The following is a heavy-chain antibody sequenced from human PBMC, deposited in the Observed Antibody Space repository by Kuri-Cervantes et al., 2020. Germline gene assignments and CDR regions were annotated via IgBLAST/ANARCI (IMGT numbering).Heavy chain of an antibody. J-gene: IGHJ4*02. Sequence: SETLSLTCTVSGGSISSGDYYWSWIRQPPGKGLEWIGYIYYSGSTYYNPSLKSRVTISVDTSKNQFSLKLSSVTAADTAMYYCARDHGDYFDYWGQGTVVTVSS. CDR2: IYYSGST. D-gene: IGHD4-17*01. V-gene: IGHV4-30-4*08. CDR1: GGSISSGDYY. CDR3: ARDHGDYFDY.